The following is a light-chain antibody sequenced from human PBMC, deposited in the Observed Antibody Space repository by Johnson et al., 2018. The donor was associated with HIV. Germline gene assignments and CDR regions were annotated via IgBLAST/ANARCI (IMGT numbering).Light chain of an antibody. V-gene: IGLV1-51*02. CDR3: GIWDASLIRRYV. Sequence: QSVLTQPPSVSAAPGQKVTISCSGSGSNIGRNFVSWYQHVPGTVPKPLIYENNKRHSGIPYRFSGSKSGATAPLGITGLPTGDEADYYCGIWDASLIRRYVVGTGTTITVL. CDR2: ENN. CDR1: GSNIGRNF. J-gene: IGLJ1*01.